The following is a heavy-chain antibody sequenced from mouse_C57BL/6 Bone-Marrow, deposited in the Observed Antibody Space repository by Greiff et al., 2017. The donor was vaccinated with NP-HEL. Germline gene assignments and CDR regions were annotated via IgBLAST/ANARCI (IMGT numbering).Heavy chain of an antibody. J-gene: IGHJ3*01. V-gene: IGHV1-85*01. CDR1: GYTFTSYD. CDR3: ARDYYYGSSYVGFAY. CDR2: IYPRDGST. Sequence: VQLQQSGPELVKPGASVKLSCKASGYTFTSYDIIWVKQRPGQGLEWIGWIYPRDGSTKYNEKFKGKATLTVDTSSSTAYMELHSLTSEDSAVYFCARDYYYGSSYVGFAYWGQGTLVTVSA. D-gene: IGHD1-1*01.